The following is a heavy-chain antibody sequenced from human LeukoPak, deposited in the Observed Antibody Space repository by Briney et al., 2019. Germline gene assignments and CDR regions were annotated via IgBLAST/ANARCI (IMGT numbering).Heavy chain of an antibody. J-gene: IGHJ4*02. Sequence: QPGGSLRLSCAASGFTFSSYAMSWVRQAPGKGLEWVSAISGSGGSTYYADSVKGRFTISRDNSKNTLYLQMNSLRAEDTAVYYCVQLDGYSYGYMVDYWGQGTLVTVSS. CDR3: VQLDGYSYGYMVDY. D-gene: IGHD5-18*01. CDR1: GFTFSSYA. V-gene: IGHV3-23*01. CDR2: ISGSGGST.